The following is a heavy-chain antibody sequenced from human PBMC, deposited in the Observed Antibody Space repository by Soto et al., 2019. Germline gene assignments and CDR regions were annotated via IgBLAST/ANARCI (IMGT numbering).Heavy chain of an antibody. CDR1: GGSISSGGYY. CDR2: NCYGGST. J-gene: IGHJ4*02. V-gene: IGHV4-31*03. D-gene: IGHD3-10*01. Sequence: QVQLQASGAGLVKPSQTQSLTRTVSGGSISSGGYYWSWIRQRPGKGLERIGYNCYGGSTDYNPTLKSRVSISVDTPKNQYYLKLRSVTAADRAVYYCARVRRRVSHDCWGEGTLVNVSS. CDR3: ARVRRRVSHDC.